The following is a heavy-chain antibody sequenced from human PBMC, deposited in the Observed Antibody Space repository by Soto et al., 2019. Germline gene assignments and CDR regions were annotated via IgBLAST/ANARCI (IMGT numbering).Heavy chain of an antibody. CDR3: ARDLWGYCGTDCYPLDV. D-gene: IGHD2-21*02. CDR2: IYYSGST. CDR1: GGSISSSSYY. J-gene: IGHJ6*02. Sequence: SETLSLTCTVSGGSISSSSYYWGCIRQPPGKGLEWIGSIYYSGSTYYNPSLKSRVTISVDTSKNQFSLKLNSVTAADTAVYYCARDLWGYCGTDCYPLDVWGQGTTVTVSS. V-gene: IGHV4-39*07.